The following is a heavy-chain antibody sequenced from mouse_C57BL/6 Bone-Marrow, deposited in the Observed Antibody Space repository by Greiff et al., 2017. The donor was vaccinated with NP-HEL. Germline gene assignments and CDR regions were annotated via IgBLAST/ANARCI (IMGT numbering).Heavy chain of an antibody. D-gene: IGHD1-1*01. J-gene: IGHJ3*01. CDR1: GYTFTSYW. CDR2: IDPSDSYT. V-gene: IGHV1-59*01. Sequence: QVQLQQPGAELVRPGTSVKLSCKASGYTFTSYWMHWVKQRPGQGLEWIGVIDPSDSYTNYNQKFKGKATLTVDTSSSTAYMQLSSLTSDDSAVYYCARDYGSSLWGQGTLVTVSA. CDR3: ARDYGSSL.